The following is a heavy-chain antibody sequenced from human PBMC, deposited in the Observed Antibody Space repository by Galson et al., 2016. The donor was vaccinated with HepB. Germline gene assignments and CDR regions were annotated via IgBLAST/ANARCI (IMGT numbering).Heavy chain of an antibody. Sequence: VKVSCKATGYSFIAYDIYWVRQAPGQGLQWMGWINPNNGDTTYEQKFRGRVTMTSNTSLRTAYMELSSLRSDDTAVYYCARPMNRVGAGHWGQGTLVTVSS. V-gene: IGHV1-2*02. J-gene: IGHJ4*02. CDR2: INPNNGDT. D-gene: IGHD1-14*01. CDR1: GYSFIAYD. CDR3: ARPMNRVGAGH.